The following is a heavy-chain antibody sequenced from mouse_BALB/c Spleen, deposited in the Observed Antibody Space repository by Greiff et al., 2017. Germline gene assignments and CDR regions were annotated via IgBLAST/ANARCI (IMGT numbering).Heavy chain of an antibody. J-gene: IGHJ3*01. CDR3: ARDILRLRGGWFAY. Sequence: EVKLVESGGGLVKPGGSLKLSCAASGFTFSDYYMYWVRQTPEKRLEWVATISDGGSYTYYPDSVKGRFTISRDNAKNNLYLQMSSLKSEDTAMYYCARDILRLRGGWFAYWGQGTLVTVSA. CDR1: GFTFSDYY. D-gene: IGHD1-2*01. V-gene: IGHV5-4*02. CDR2: ISDGGSYT.